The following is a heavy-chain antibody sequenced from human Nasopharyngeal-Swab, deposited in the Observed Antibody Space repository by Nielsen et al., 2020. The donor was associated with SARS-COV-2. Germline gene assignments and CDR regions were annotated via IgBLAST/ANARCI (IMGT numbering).Heavy chain of an antibody. D-gene: IGHD3-3*01. V-gene: IGHV3-21*01. CDR1: GFTFSSYS. CDR2: ISSSSSYI. CDR3: ARHLPLRFLEWLFPDYFDY. J-gene: IGHJ4*02. Sequence: GESLKISCAASGFTFSSYSMNWVRQAPGKGLEWVSSISSSSSYIYYADSVKGRFTISRDNAKNSLYLQMNSLRPEDTAVYYCARHLPLRFLEWLFPDYFDYWGQGTLVTVSS.